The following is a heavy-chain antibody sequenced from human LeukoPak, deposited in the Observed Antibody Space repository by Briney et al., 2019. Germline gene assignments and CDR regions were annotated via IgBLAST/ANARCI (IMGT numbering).Heavy chain of an antibody. V-gene: IGHV3-33*01. CDR1: GFTFSSYG. CDR3: AREGHIVVVTAIYFDY. Sequence: GRSLRLSCAASGFTFSSYGMHWVRQAPGKGLEWVAVIWYDGSNKYYADSVKGRFPISRDNSKNTLYLQMNSLRAEDTAVYYCAREGHIVVVTAIYFDYWGQGTLVTVSS. CDR2: IWYDGSNK. J-gene: IGHJ4*02. D-gene: IGHD2-21*02.